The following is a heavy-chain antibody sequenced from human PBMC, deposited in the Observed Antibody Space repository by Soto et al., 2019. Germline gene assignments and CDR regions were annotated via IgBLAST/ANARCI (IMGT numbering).Heavy chain of an antibody. CDR3: ARTGYSSSWYLKYYYYGMDV. CDR1: GFTFSSYW. D-gene: IGHD6-13*01. CDR2: IKQDGSEK. Sequence: PGGSLRLSCAASGFTFSSYWMSWVRQAPGKGLEWVANIKQDGSEKYYVDSVKGRFTISRDNAKNSLYLQMNSLRAEDTAVYYCARTGYSSSWYLKYYYYGMDVWGQGTTVTVSS. V-gene: IGHV3-7*01. J-gene: IGHJ6*02.